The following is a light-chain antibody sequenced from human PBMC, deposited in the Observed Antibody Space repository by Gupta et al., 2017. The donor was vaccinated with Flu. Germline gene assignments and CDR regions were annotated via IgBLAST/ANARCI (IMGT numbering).Light chain of an antibody. V-gene: IGKV3-11*01. CDR3: HQRSTWPRT. CDR1: QSVSSY. CDR2: DAS. Sequence: EIVLTQSPATLSLSPGERATLSCRASQSVSSYLGWYQQKPGQAPRLLIYDASNRATGIPARFSGSGSGTDFTLTISSLEPEDFAVYYCHQRSTWPRTFGQGTLMEIK. J-gene: IGKJ5*01.